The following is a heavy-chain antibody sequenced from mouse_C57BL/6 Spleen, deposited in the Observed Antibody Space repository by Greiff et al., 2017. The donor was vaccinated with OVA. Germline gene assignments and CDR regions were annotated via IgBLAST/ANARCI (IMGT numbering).Heavy chain of an antibody. CDR1: GFTFSSYA. CDR2: ISDGGSYT. Sequence: EVQLVESGGGLVKPGGSLKLSCAASGFTFSSYAMSWVRQTPEKRLAWVATISDGGSYTYYPDNVKGRFTISRDNAKNNLYLQMSHLKSEDTAMYYCARVYYYGSSPAWFAYWGQGTLVTVSA. CDR3: ARVYYYGSSPAWFAY. J-gene: IGHJ3*01. V-gene: IGHV5-4*01. D-gene: IGHD1-1*01.